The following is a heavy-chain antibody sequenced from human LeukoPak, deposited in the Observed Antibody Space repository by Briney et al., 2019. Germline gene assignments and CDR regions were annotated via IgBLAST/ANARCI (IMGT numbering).Heavy chain of an antibody. V-gene: IGHV4-59*03. Sequence: PETLSLTCTVSGGSPTGGWWSWIRHSPGKGLGWIGYIHFIGSTNYNPSLNGRATASVDASKNQFSLKRTSVTAADTAVYYCAGLHFQSAEEFGPWGRGTLVTVSS. J-gene: IGHJ5*02. CDR3: AGLHFQSAEEFGP. D-gene: IGHD6-25*01. CDR1: GGSPTGGW. CDR2: IHFIGST.